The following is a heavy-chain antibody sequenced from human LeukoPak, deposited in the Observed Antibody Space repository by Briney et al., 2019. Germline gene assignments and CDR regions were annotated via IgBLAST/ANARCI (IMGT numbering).Heavy chain of an antibody. V-gene: IGHV3-11*04. CDR3: ARDYYGSVDV. D-gene: IGHD3-10*01. J-gene: IGHJ6*04. CDR2: ISSSGSTI. Sequence: GGSLRLSCAPSGFTFSHYYMSWISQAPGKELEWVSYISSSGSTIYYAHSVKGRFTISRDNAKNSLYLKMNSLIAEDTAVYYCARDYYGSVDVWGKGTTVTVSS. CDR1: GFTFSHYY.